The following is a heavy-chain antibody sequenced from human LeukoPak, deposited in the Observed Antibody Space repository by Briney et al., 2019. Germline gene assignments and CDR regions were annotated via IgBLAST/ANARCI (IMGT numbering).Heavy chain of an antibody. Sequence: PGGSLRLSCAASGFFFSNYGIHWVRQAPGKGLEWVTTISYDGSNKYYSDSVKGRFTISRDNSKNTLYLQMNSLRAEDTALYYCAKVKGEWELLNYFDYWGQGTLVTVSS. J-gene: IGHJ4*02. D-gene: IGHD1-26*01. CDR3: AKVKGEWELLNYFDY. V-gene: IGHV3-30*04. CDR2: ISYDGSNK. CDR1: GFFFSNYG.